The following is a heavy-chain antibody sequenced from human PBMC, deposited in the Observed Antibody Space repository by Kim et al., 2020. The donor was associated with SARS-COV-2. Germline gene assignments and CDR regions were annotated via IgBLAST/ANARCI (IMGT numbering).Heavy chain of an antibody. D-gene: IGHD6-19*01. CDR2: INPSGGST. CDR1: GYTFTKYY. V-gene: IGHV1-46*01. CDR3: VRDQSSGWYSQTDY. Sequence: ASVKVSCKASGYTFTKYYMHWVRQAPGQGLEWMGIINPSGGSTTNVQKFQGRVTMTRDTSTSTVYMELSSLRSEDTAVYYCVRDQSSGWYSQTDYWGQGTLVTVSS. J-gene: IGHJ4*02.